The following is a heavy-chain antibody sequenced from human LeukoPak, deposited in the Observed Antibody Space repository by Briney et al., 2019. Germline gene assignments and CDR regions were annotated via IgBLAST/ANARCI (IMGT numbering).Heavy chain of an antibody. J-gene: IGHJ6*03. CDR3: AKDRLRVVPAAIEGDMDV. CDR1: GFTFSSYG. CDR2: IRYDGSNK. V-gene: IGHV3-30*02. Sequence: GGSLRLSCAASGFTFSSYGMHWVRQAPGKGLEWVAFIRYDGSNKYYADSVKGRFTISRDNSKNTLYLQMNSLRAEDTAVYYCAKDRLRVVPAAIEGDMDVWGKGTTVTISS. D-gene: IGHD2-2*02.